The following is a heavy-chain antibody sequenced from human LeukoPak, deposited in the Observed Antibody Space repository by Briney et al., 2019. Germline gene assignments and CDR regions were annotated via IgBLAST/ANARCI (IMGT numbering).Heavy chain of an antibody. CDR2: INHSGST. D-gene: IGHD3-10*01. CDR1: GGSFSGYY. CDR3: ARFYQRYYYGSGRPFDY. V-gene: IGHV4-34*01. J-gene: IGHJ4*02. Sequence: SETLSLTCAVYGGSFSGYYWSWIRQPPGKGLEWIGEINHSGSTNYNPSLKSRVTISVDTSKNQFSLKLSSVTAADTAVYYCARFYQRYYYGSGRPFDYWGQGTLVTVSS.